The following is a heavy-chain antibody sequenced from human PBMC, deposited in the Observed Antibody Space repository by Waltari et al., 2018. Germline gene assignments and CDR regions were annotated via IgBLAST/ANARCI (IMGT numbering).Heavy chain of an antibody. CDR1: GFTVSSNY. D-gene: IGHD3-10*01. Sequence: EVQLVESGGGLIQPGGSLRLSCAASGFTVSSNYMSWVRHAPGKGLEWVSVIYSGGSTYYADSVKGLFTISRDNSKNTLYLQMNSLRAEDTAVYYCARDRVTMVRGVINRGYFDYWGQGTLVTVSS. J-gene: IGHJ4*02. CDR2: IYSGGST. CDR3: ARDRVTMVRGVINRGYFDY. V-gene: IGHV3-53*01.